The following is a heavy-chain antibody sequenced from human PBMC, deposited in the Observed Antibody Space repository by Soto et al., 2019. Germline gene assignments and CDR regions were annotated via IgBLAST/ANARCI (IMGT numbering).Heavy chain of an antibody. V-gene: IGHV4-39*01. CDR2: IYYSGSP. CDR1: GGSISSFSYY. J-gene: IGHJ4*02. CDR3: ARPSGSYLYYFDY. Sequence: QLQLQESGPGLVKPSETLSLTCTVSGGSISSFSYYWGWIRQPPGKGLEWIGSIYYSGSPYYNPSLKRRVTISVDTSKNQFSLKLSSVTAADTAVYYCARPSGSYLYYFDYWGQGTLVTVSS. D-gene: IGHD1-26*01.